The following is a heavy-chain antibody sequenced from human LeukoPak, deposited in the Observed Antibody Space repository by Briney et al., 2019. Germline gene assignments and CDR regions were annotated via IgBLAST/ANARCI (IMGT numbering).Heavy chain of an antibody. V-gene: IGHV3-21*01. J-gene: IGHJ4*02. CDR2: ISSSSSYI. D-gene: IGHD5-18*01. Sequence: GGYLRLSCAASEFTFSTYSMNWVRQAPGKGLEWVSSISSSSSYIYYADSVKGRFTISRDNAKNSLYLQMNSLRAEDTAVYYCARGENNYGYYYFDYWGQGTLVTVSS. CDR1: EFTFSTYS. CDR3: ARGENNYGYYYFDY.